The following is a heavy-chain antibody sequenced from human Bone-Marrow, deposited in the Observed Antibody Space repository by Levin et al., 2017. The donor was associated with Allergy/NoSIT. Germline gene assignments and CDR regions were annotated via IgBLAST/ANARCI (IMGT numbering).Heavy chain of an antibody. CDR2: IRSKAYGGTT. J-gene: IGHJ6*02. CDR3: TRGPRLEWYRSGMDV. D-gene: IGHD3-3*01. V-gene: IGHV3-49*04. Sequence: GESLKISCTGFGFTFGEHAMSWVRQAPGKGLEWVGFIRSKAYGGTTEYAASVKGRFSISRDDATSIAYLQMNSLKTEDTAVYYCTRGPRLEWYRSGMDVWGQGTTVTVSS. CDR1: GFTFGEHA.